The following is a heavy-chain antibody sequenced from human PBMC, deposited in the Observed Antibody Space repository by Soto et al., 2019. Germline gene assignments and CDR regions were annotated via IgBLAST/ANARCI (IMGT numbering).Heavy chain of an antibody. CDR1: GGSFSGYY. V-gene: IGHV4-34*01. D-gene: IGHD2-8*01. Sequence: SETLSLTCAVYGGSFSGYYWSWIRQPPGKVLEWIGEINHSGSTNYNPSLKSRVTISVDTSKNQFSLKLSSVTAADTAVYYCARGARYCTNGACPMASDWFDPSGQGTLVTVSS. J-gene: IGHJ5*02. CDR3: ARGARYCTNGACPMASDWFDP. CDR2: INHSGST.